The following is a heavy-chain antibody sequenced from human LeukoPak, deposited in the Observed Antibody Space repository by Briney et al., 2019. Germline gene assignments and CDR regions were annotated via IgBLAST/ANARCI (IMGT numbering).Heavy chain of an antibody. CDR2: IHPNSGGT. D-gene: IGHD3-10*01. V-gene: IGHV1-2*02. J-gene: IGHJ3*02. Sequence: GASVKVSCKASGYTFTDYYMHWVRQAPGQGLESMGWIHPNSGGTNYAQTFQGRVTMTGDTSISTAYMELSRLRSDDTAVYYCARRYYNLHGFDIWGQGTMVTVSS. CDR3: ARRYYNLHGFDI. CDR1: GYTFTDYY.